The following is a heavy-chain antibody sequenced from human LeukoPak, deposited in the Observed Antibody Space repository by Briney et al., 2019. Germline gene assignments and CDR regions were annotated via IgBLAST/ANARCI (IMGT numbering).Heavy chain of an antibody. J-gene: IGHJ4*02. V-gene: IGHV3-21*01. D-gene: IGHD1-1*01. CDR1: GFTFSGYT. CDR3: ARSGYNWNDVIFFDY. Sequence: GGSLRLPCAASGFTFSGYTMNWVRQAPGKGLERVSSISSSSSSIYYADSVKGRFTISRDNAKNSLYLQMNSLRAEDTAVYYCARSGYNWNDVIFFDYWARESWSPSPQ. CDR2: ISSSSSSI.